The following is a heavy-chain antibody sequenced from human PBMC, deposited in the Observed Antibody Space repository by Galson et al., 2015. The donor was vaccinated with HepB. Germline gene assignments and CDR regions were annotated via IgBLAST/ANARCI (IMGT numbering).Heavy chain of an antibody. CDR3: ARDRGTYDYVWGSYRYACCFDY. CDR2: ISYDGSNK. Sequence: SLRLSCAASGFTFSSYAMHWVRQAPGKGLEWVAVISYDGSNKYYADSVKGRFTISRDNSKNTLYLQMNSLRAEDTAVYYCARDRGTYDYVWGSYRYACCFDYWGQGTLVTVSS. J-gene: IGHJ4*02. V-gene: IGHV3-30-3*01. CDR1: GFTFSSYA. D-gene: IGHD3-16*02.